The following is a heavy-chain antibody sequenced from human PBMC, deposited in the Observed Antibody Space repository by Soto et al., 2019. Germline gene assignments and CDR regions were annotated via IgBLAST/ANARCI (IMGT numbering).Heavy chain of an antibody. J-gene: IGHJ3*02. CDR3: AKEGGDIVVVVAATWFLGAFDI. V-gene: IGHV3-23*01. CDR2: ISGSGGST. D-gene: IGHD2-15*01. CDR1: GFTFSSYA. Sequence: PGGSLRLSCAASGFTFSSYAMSWVRQAPGKGLEWASAISGSGGSTYYADSVKGRFTISRDNSKNTLYLQMNSLRAEDTAVYYCAKEGGDIVVVVAATWFLGAFDIWGQGTMVTVSS.